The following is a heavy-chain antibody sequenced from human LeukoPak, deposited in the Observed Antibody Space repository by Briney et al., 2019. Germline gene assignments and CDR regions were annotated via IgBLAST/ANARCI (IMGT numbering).Heavy chain of an antibody. D-gene: IGHD2-21*02. CDR1: GFNFGNHA. Sequence: GVSLRLSCAASGFNFGNHAMSWVRQTPGKGLEWVSAISGGGDITYYEDSVTGRFTISRDNSKDTLFLQMNSLRPGDTAVYYWVKEENTVTANYWGQRTLVTISS. J-gene: IGHJ4*02. CDR2: ISGGGDIT. CDR3: VKEENTVTANY. V-gene: IGHV3-23*01.